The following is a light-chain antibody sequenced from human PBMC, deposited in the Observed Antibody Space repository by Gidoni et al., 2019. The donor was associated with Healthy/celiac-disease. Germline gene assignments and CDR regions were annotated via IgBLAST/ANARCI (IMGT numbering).Light chain of an antibody. CDR1: QSISSW. CDR2: KAS. V-gene: IGKV1-5*03. CDR3: QQYNSYPWT. J-gene: IGKJ1*01. Sequence: DIQMTQSPSTLSASVGDSVTITCRASQSISSWLAWYQQKPGKAPKLLIDKASSLESGVPSRFSGSGSGTEFTLTISSLQPDDFATHYCQQYNSYPWTFGQGTKVEIK.